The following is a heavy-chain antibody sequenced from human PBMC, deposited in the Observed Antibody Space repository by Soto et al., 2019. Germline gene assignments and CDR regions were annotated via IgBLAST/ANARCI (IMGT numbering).Heavy chain of an antibody. V-gene: IGHV3-30*18. CDR2: ISYDGSNK. Sequence: GGSLRLSCAASGFTFSSYGMHWVRQAPGKGLEWVAVISYDGSNKYYADSVKGRFTISRDNSKNTLYLQMNSLRAEDTAVYYCAKEGEYCSGGSCYSYAEYFQHWGQGTLVTVSS. J-gene: IGHJ1*01. CDR3: AKEGEYCSGGSCYSYAEYFQH. D-gene: IGHD2-15*01. CDR1: GFTFSSYG.